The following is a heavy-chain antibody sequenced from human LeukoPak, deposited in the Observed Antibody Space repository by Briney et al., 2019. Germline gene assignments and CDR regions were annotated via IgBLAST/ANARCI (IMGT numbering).Heavy chain of an antibody. Sequence: SETLSLTCTVSGGSISSGSYYWSWIRQPAGKGLEWIGRIYTSGSTNYNPSLKSRVTISVDTSKNQFSLKLGSVTAADTAVYYCARFRVAGTRYFDYWGQGTLVTVSS. V-gene: IGHV4-61*02. J-gene: IGHJ4*02. CDR2: IYTSGST. D-gene: IGHD6-19*01. CDR1: GGSISSGSYY. CDR3: ARFRVAGTRYFDY.